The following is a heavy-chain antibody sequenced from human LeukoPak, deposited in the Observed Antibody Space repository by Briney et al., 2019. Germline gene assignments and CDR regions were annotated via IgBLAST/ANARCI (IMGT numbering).Heavy chain of an antibody. CDR3: ARDPGRRSPL. J-gene: IGHJ4*02. Sequence: SETLSLTCTVSGASMRSYYWSWIRQPPGKGLEWIGYIYYSGSTNYNPSLKSRVTISVDTSKNQFSLKLSSVTAADTAVYYCARDPGRRSPLWGQGTLVTVSS. V-gene: IGHV4-59*12. CDR2: IYYSGST. CDR1: GASMRSYY.